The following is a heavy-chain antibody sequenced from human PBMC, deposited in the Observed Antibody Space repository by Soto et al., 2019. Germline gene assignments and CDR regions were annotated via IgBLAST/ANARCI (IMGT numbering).Heavy chain of an antibody. V-gene: IGHV3-74*01. CDR2: TNTDGSSA. CDR1: GFRVSGYW. CDR3: VTGETAFDS. J-gene: IGHJ4*02. D-gene: IGHD2-21*02. Sequence: GVLCLSCAASGFRVSGYWMHWVRQAPEKGLVWLSRTNTDGSSANYADSVKGRFTISRDNAKNTVYLQMKSLRAEDTALYYCVTGETAFDSWGQGTLVTVSS.